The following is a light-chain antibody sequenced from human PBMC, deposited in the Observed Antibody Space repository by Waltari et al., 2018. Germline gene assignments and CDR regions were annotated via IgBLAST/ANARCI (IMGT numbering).Light chain of an antibody. V-gene: IGKV3-11*01. Sequence: EIVLTHSPATLSFSPGERATLPSRASMRVRSYLAWYPHKHGQAPRLLISDSSKWVTGIPARFSGRGSETDFTLTSSSLDTEDFAVYDCQQRSKLPRTFGGGPRVE. CDR1: MRVRSY. CDR2: DSS. CDR3: QQRSKLPRT. J-gene: IGKJ4*01.